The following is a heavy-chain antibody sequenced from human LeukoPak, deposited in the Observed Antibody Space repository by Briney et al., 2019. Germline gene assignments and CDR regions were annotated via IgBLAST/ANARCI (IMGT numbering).Heavy chain of an antibody. V-gene: IGHV3-64*01. J-gene: IGHJ4*02. Sequence: HPGGSLRLSCAASGFIFSNYAMSWVRQAPGKGLEYVSAISSNGANTFYANSVKGRFTISRDNSKNTLYLQMNSLRAEDTAVYYCAKETIAAAGSFFDYWGQGTLVTVSS. D-gene: IGHD6-13*01. CDR1: GFIFSNYA. CDR2: ISSNGANT. CDR3: AKETIAAAGSFFDY.